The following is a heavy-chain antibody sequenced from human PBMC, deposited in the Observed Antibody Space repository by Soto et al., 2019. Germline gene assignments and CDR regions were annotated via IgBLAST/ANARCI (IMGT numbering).Heavy chain of an antibody. D-gene: IGHD3-10*01. J-gene: IGHJ4*02. V-gene: IGHV1-18*01. CDR1: GYTFTSYG. CDR3: ARDLPADYYGSGSYFY. Sequence: ASVKVSCKASGYTFTSYGISWVRQAPGQGLEWMGWISAYNGNTNYAQKLQGRVTMTTDTSTSTAYMEPRSLRSDDTAVYYCARDLPADYYGSGSYFYWGQGTLVTVSS. CDR2: ISAYNGNT.